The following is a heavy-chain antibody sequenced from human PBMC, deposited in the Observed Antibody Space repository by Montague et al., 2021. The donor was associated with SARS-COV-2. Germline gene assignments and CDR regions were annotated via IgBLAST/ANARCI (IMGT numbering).Heavy chain of an antibody. CDR1: GFTFSSYW. Sequence: SLRLSCAASGFTFSSYWMHWVRQAPAKGLVWVSRINSDGSSTSYADSVKGRFTISRDNAKNTLYLQMNSLRAEDTAVYYCARDSENYDFWSGYYYYYYYGMDVWGQGTTVTVSS. V-gene: IGHV3-74*01. D-gene: IGHD3-3*01. J-gene: IGHJ6*02. CDR3: ARDSENYDFWSGYYYYYYYGMDV. CDR2: INSDGSST.